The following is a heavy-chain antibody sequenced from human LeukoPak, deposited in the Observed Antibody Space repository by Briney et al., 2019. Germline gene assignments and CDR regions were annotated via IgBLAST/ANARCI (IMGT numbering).Heavy chain of an antibody. J-gene: IGHJ4*02. V-gene: IGHV4-34*01. Sequence: TSETLSLTCAVYGGSFSGYYWSWIRQPPGKGLEWIGEINHSGSTNYNPSLKSRVTISVDTSKNQFSLKLSSVIAADTAVYYCARVGSVLMVYAPGFDYWGQGTLVTVSS. CDR1: GGSFSGYY. CDR3: ARVGSVLMVYAPGFDY. D-gene: IGHD2-8*01. CDR2: INHSGST.